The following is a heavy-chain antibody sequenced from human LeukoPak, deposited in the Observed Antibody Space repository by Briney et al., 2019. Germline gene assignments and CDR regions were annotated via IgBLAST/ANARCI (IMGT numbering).Heavy chain of an antibody. V-gene: IGHV3-9*01. Sequence: PGGSLRLSCAASGFTFDDYAMHWVRQAPGKGLEWVSGISWNSGSIGYADSVKGRFTISRDDAKNSLYLQMNSLRAEDTALYYCAKAQGSGSYDCFDYWGQGTLVTVSS. D-gene: IGHD3-10*01. CDR1: GFTFDDYA. J-gene: IGHJ4*02. CDR2: ISWNSGSI. CDR3: AKAQGSGSYDCFDY.